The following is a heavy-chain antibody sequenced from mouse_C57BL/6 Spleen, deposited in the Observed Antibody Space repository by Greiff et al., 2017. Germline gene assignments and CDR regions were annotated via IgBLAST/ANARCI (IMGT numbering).Heavy chain of an antibody. CDR2: IDPSASYT. CDR1: GYTFTSYW. D-gene: IGHD1-1*01. V-gene: IGHV1-69*01. Sequence: QVQLQQPGAELVMPGASVKLSCKASGYTFTSYWMHWVKQRPGQGLAWIGEIDPSASYTNYTQKFKGKSTLTVDKSSSTASLQLSSLTSEDSAVYYCARRRVLRSSYAMDYWGQGTSVTVSS. CDR3: ARRRVLRSSYAMDY. J-gene: IGHJ4*01.